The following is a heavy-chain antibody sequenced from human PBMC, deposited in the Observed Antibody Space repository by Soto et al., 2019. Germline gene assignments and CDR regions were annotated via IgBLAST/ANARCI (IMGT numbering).Heavy chain of an antibody. D-gene: IGHD3-3*01. CDR3: ARSTDFWSGSFYYFDY. CDR2: IIPIFGTA. CDR1: GGTFSSYA. J-gene: IGHJ4*02. V-gene: IGHV1-69*13. Sequence: VASVKVSCKASGGTFSSYAISWVRQAPGQGLEWMGGIIPIFGTANYAQKFQGRVTITADESTSTAYMELSSLRSEDTAVYYCARSTDFWSGSFYYFDYWGQGTLVTVSS.